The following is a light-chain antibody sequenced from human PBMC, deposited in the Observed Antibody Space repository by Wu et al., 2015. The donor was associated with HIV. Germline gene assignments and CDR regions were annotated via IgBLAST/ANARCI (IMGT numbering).Light chain of an antibody. CDR3: QQYNNWPPIT. CDR1: QSVRSN. Sequence: EMVMMQSPDTLSVSPGERATLSCRTSQSVRSNLAWYQQKPGQAPRLLIYGASSRATGIPDRFSGSGSGTDFTLTISRLEPEDFAVYYCQQYNNWPPITFGQGTRLEIK. J-gene: IGKJ5*01. V-gene: IGKV3D-15*01. CDR2: GAS.